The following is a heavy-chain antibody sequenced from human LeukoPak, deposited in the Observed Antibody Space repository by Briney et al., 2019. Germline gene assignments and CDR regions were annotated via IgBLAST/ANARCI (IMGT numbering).Heavy chain of an antibody. Sequence: PGGSLRLSCAASGFTFSSYGMHWVRQAPGKGLEWVAVIWYDGSNKYYADSVKSRFTISRDNSKNTLYLQMNSLRAEDTAVYYCARAQYYSDSTGYYYLHYWGQGTLVTVSS. CDR1: GFTFSSYG. CDR2: IWYDGSNK. D-gene: IGHD3-22*01. CDR3: ARAQYYSDSTGYYYLHY. V-gene: IGHV3-33*01. J-gene: IGHJ4*02.